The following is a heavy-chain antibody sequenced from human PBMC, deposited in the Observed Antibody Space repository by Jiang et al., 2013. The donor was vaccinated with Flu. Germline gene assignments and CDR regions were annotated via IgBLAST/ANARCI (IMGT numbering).Heavy chain of an antibody. CDR3: ARDSSDYGPDPFDI. J-gene: IGHJ3*02. D-gene: IGHD4/OR15-4a*01. V-gene: IGHV4-31*02. Sequence: GKSLEWIGYIYFSGSTHYNPSLKSRVTISVDTSKNQFSLKLTSVTAADTAVYFCARDSSDYGPDPFDIWGQGTMVTVSS. CDR2: IYFSGST.